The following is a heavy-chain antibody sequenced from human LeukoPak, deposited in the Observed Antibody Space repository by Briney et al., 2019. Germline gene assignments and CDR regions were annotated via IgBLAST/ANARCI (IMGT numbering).Heavy chain of an antibody. V-gene: IGHV3-48*02. D-gene: IGHD3-22*01. CDR3: ARVPLYDRSGYYFDY. CDR1: GFTSSNYN. CDR2: ISTSGRAI. Sequence: GGSLRLSCAASGFTSSNYNMNWVRQAPGKGLEWVSYISTSGRAIFYADSVKGRFTISRDNAKNSLFLQMNSLRDEDTAVYYCARVPLYDRSGYYFDYWGLGTLVTVSS. J-gene: IGHJ4*02.